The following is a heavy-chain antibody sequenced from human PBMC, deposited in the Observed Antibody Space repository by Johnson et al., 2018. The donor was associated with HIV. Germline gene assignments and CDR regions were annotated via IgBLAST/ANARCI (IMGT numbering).Heavy chain of an antibody. CDR1: GFTFSSYA. CDR3: AGNRCGRSYHDAFDI. J-gene: IGHJ3*02. Sequence: QMLLVESGGGVVQPGRSLRLSCAASGFTFSSYAMHWVRQAPGKGLEWVAVISYDGSNKYYADSVKGRFTISRDNSKNTLYLQMNSLRSEDTAVYYCAGNRCGRSYHDAFDIWGQGTMVTVSS. CDR2: ISYDGSNK. D-gene: IGHD1-26*01. V-gene: IGHV3-30*04.